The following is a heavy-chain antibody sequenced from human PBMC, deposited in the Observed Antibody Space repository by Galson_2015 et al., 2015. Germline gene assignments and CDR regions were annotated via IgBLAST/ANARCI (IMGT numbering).Heavy chain of an antibody. Sequence: TLSLTCTVSGGSISSGSYYWSWIRQPAGKGLEWIGRTYSSGSTNYNPSLKSRVTISVDTSKNQFSLKLTSVTAADTAVYYCAGGGGNWGGLDYWGQGTLVTVSS. J-gene: IGHJ4*02. CDR3: AGGGGNWGGLDY. CDR1: GGSISSGSYY. V-gene: IGHV4-61*02. D-gene: IGHD7-27*01. CDR2: TYSSGST.